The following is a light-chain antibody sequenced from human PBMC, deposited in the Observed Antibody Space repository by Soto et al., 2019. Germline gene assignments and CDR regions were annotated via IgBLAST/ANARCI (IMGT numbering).Light chain of an antibody. Sequence: SYELTQPPSVSVSPGQTASITCSADKLGDKYAYWYQQKPGQSPVLVIYQDSKRPSGIPERFSGSNSGNTATLTISGTQAMDEADYYCQAWDRSTGVFGGGTKLTVL. CDR3: QAWDRSTGV. V-gene: IGLV3-1*01. J-gene: IGLJ2*01. CDR1: KLGDKY. CDR2: QDS.